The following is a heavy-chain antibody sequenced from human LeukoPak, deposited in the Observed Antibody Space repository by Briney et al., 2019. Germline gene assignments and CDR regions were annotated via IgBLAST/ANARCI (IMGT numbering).Heavy chain of an antibody. J-gene: IGHJ6*04. Sequence: GRSLRPSCAASGFTFSSYWMSWVRQAPGKGLEWVANIKQDGSEKYYVDSVKGRFTISRDNAKNSLYLQMNSLRAEDTAVYYCAELGITMIGGVWGKGTTVTISS. CDR2: IKQDGSEK. V-gene: IGHV3-7*01. CDR1: GFTFSSYW. D-gene: IGHD3-10*02. CDR3: AELGITMIGGV.